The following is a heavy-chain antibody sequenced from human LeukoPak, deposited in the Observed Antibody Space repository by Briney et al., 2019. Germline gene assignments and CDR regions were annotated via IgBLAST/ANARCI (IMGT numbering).Heavy chain of an antibody. CDR2: INPDSGGT. D-gene: IGHD2-2*01. V-gene: IGHV1-2*06. CDR3: ARDIVVVPAAPSQPDY. Sequence: ASVKVSCKASGYTFTAYYMHWVRQAPGQGLEWMGRINPDSGGTNYAQKFQGRVTMTRDTSISTAYMELSRLRSDDTAVYYCARDIVVVPAAPSQPDYWGQGTLVTVSS. CDR1: GYTFTAYY. J-gene: IGHJ4*02.